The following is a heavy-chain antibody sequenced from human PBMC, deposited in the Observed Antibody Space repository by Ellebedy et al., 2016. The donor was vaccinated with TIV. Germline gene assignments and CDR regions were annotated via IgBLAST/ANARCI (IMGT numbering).Heavy chain of an antibody. D-gene: IGHD4-17*01. CDR2: IGQDGSDM. V-gene: IGHV3-7*01. Sequence: GGSLRLSCAASGFSFRSYWMTWVRQAPGKGLEWVANIGQDGSDMYYVDSVRGRFTISRDNAKNSLFLLMNSLSAEDTAVYCCATDGSYGDYLSPAHAFEIWGQGTKVTVSS. CDR3: ATDGSYGDYLSPAHAFEI. J-gene: IGHJ3*02. CDR1: GFSFRSYW.